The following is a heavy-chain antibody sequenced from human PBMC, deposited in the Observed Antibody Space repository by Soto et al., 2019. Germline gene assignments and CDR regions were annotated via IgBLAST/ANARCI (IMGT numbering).Heavy chain of an antibody. CDR2: IYYSGST. Sequence: SETLSLTCTVSGGSISSSSYYWGWIRQPPGKGLEWIGSIYYSGSTYYNPSLKSRVTISVDTSKNQFSLKLSSVTAADTAVYYCASFLWFGEFFDYWGQGTLVTVSS. CDR1: GGSISSSSYY. CDR3: ASFLWFGEFFDY. D-gene: IGHD3-10*01. J-gene: IGHJ4*02. V-gene: IGHV4-39*01.